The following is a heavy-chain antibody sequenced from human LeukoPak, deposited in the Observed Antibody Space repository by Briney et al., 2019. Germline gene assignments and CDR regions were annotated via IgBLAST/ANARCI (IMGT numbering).Heavy chain of an antibody. CDR1: GGTFSSYA. V-gene: IGHV1-69*13. CDR2: IIPIFGTA. J-gene: IGHJ4*02. CDR3: ASGGYSKEEYYFDY. D-gene: IGHD4-11*01. Sequence: GASVKVSCKAYGGTFSSYAISWVRQAPGQGLEWMGGIIPIFGTANYAQKFQGRVTITADESTSTAYMELSSLRSEDTAVYYCASGGYSKEEYYFDYWGQGTLVTVSS.